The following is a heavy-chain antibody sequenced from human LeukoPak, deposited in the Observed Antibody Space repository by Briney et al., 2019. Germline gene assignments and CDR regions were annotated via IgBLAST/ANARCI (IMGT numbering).Heavy chain of an antibody. V-gene: IGHV4-4*07. CDR1: GGSISSYY. CDR3: AREKKEPGTTLFDY. CDR2: IYSVGSA. Sequence: SETLSLTCTVSGGSISSYYWNWIRQSAGKGLEWIGRIYSVGSANYNPSLKTRLTMSVDTSKNQFSLKLTSVTAADTAIYYCAREKKEPGTTLFDYWGQGTLVTVSS. D-gene: IGHD1-7*01. J-gene: IGHJ4*02.